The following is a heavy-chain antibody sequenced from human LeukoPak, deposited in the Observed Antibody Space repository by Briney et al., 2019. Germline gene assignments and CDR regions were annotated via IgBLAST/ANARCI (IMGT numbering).Heavy chain of an antibody. D-gene: IGHD3-10*01. CDR2: INSAGGT. V-gene: IGHV3-53*01. CDR1: GFTSISNY. CDR3: ARDLGPSSSMVRGSPIGGYSN. J-gene: IGHJ4*02. Sequence: PGASLRPSSAASGFTSISNYMSRVRRAPGRGLEWCSVINSAGGTYYADSVKGRFTISRDNSKNTLYIQMNSLRVDDTAVYYCARDLGPSSSMVRGSPIGGYSNWGQGTLVTVSS.